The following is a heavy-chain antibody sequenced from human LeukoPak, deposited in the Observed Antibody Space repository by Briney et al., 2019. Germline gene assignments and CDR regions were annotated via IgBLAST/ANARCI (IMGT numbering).Heavy chain of an antibody. V-gene: IGHV4-59*08. CDR3: ASRDDYGELY. CDR2: IYYSGST. Sequence: PSETLSLTCTVSGGSISSYFWSWIRQPPGKGLEWIGYIYYSGSTNYNPSLKSRVTISVDTSKNQFSLKLSSVTAADTAVYYCASRDDYGELYWGQGTLVTVSS. J-gene: IGHJ4*02. D-gene: IGHD4-17*01. CDR1: GGSISSYF.